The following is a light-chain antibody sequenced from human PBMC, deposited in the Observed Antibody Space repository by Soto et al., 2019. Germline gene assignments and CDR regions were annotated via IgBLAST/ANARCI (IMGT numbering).Light chain of an antibody. CDR2: KAS. V-gene: IGKV1-5*03. J-gene: IGKJ4*01. Sequence: QLTQSPSTLSTSVGPRVTITCRASQSVGTWLAWYQQKPGKVPNLLIFKASTLESGVPSRFSASGYGTEFTLTISSLQPDDFAVYYCQQYDSYPLTFGGGTKLEIK. CDR3: QQYDSYPLT. CDR1: QSVGTW.